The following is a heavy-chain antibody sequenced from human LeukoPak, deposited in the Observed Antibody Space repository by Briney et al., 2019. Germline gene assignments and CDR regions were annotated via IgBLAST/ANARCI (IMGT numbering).Heavy chain of an antibody. V-gene: IGHV4-38-2*01. Sequence: PSETLSLTCAVSGYSISSGYYWGWIRQPPGKGLEWIGSIYHSGSTYYNPSLKSRVTISVDTSKNQFSLKLSSVTAADTAVYYCASARYDILTGYWSDRWSQGTLDTVYS. J-gene: IGHJ5*02. CDR1: GYSISSGYY. CDR3: ASARYDILTGYWSDR. CDR2: IYHSGST. D-gene: IGHD3-9*01.